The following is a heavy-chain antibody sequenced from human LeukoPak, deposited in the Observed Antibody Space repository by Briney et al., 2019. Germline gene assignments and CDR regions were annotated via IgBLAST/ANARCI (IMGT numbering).Heavy chain of an antibody. Sequence: GGSLRLSCAASGFTFSSYAMRWVRQAPGKGLEWVSTISASGGGTYYADSVKGRFAISRDNSKNTVYLQMNSLRAEDTAVYYCAEGLVRFDCWGQGTLVTVPS. CDR2: ISASGGGT. CDR3: AEGLVRFDC. V-gene: IGHV3-23*01. CDR1: GFTFSSYA. J-gene: IGHJ4*02.